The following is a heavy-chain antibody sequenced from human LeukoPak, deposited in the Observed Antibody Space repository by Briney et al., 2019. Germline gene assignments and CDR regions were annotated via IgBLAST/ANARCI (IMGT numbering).Heavy chain of an antibody. CDR3: ARAYADSDDYEAY. J-gene: IGHJ4*02. Sequence: AGGSLRLSCAASGFTFSLHPIHWVRQAPGKGLEWVSAIGGSGSRRYHADSVKGRFTISRDNSRNTLYLQMNSLRAEDTAVYYCARAYADSDDYEAYWGQGTLVTVSS. V-gene: IGHV3-23*01. CDR1: GFTFSLHP. CDR2: IGGSGSRR. D-gene: IGHD4-17*01.